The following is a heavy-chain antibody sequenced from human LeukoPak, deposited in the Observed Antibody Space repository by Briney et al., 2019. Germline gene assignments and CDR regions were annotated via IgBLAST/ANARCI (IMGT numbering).Heavy chain of an antibody. CDR1: GYTFTGYG. D-gene: IGHD2-2*02. V-gene: IGHV1-18*01. J-gene: IGHJ6*03. CDR2: ISAYNGNT. Sequence: ASVKVSCKASGYTFTGYGISWVRQAPGQGLEWMGWISAYNGNTNYAQKLQGRVTMTTDTSTSTAYMELRSLRSDDTAVYYCARRVVPAAIRFHYYYYMDVWGKGTTVTVSS. CDR3: ARRVVPAAIRFHYYYYMDV.